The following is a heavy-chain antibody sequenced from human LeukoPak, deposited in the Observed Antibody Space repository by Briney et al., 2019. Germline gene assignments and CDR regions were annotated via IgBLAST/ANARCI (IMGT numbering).Heavy chain of an antibody. J-gene: IGHJ4*02. Sequence: GGSLRLSCAASGFTFSSYSMNWVRQAPGKGLEWVLYISSASGSIYYADSVKGRFTISRDNAKNSLFLQMNSLRAEDTAVYYCARLPAYCSSTSCYYDYWGQGTLVTVSS. CDR2: ISSASGSI. D-gene: IGHD2-2*01. CDR3: ARLPAYCSSTSCYYDY. CDR1: GFTFSSYS. V-gene: IGHV3-48*04.